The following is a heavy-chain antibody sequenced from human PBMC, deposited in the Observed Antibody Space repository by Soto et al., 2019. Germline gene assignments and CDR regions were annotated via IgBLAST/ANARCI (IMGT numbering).Heavy chain of an antibody. Sequence: GGSLRLSCAASGFTLSNYAMRWVRQAPGKGLEWVAATWDNGSNRYYADSVKGRFTTSRDNSKNTVYLQMSSLRAEDMAVYYCAKVVCCSMYYYYYMDVWGKGTTVTVSS. CDR1: GFTLSNYA. CDR3: AKVVCCSMYYYYYMDV. V-gene: IGHV3-33*06. D-gene: IGHD2-8*01. CDR2: TWDNGSNR. J-gene: IGHJ6*03.